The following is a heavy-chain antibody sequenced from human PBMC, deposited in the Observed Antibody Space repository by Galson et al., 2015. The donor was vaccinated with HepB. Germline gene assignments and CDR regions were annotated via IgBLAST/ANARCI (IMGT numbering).Heavy chain of an antibody. CDR1: GFTFSSYA. J-gene: IGHJ6*02. V-gene: IGHV3-30*14. CDR3: ARGPSDYYYYYGMDV. CDR2: ISYDGSNK. Sequence: SLRLSCAASGFTFSSYAMHWVRQAPGKGLEWVAVISYDGSNKYYADSVKGRFTISRDNSKNTLYLQMNSLRAEDTAVYYCARGPSDYYYYYGMDVWGQGTTVTVSS.